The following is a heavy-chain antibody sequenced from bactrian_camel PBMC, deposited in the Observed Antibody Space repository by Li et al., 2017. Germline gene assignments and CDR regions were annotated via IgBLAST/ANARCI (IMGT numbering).Heavy chain of an antibody. CDR3: AATTTYLYIGTWSAERQYQY. D-gene: IGHD1*01. CDR2: IHTKAGET. V-gene: IGHV3S1*01. Sequence: HVQLVESGGGSVQSGGSLRLSCAYSGFTYSIYCMGWFRQVEGKERERIAAIHTKAGETYYGHSMKDRFTISQDHTKSNLVLQMNGLQPGDTAMYYCAATTTYLYIGTWSAERQYQYWGQGTQVTVS. CDR1: GFTYSIYC. J-gene: IGHJ4*01.